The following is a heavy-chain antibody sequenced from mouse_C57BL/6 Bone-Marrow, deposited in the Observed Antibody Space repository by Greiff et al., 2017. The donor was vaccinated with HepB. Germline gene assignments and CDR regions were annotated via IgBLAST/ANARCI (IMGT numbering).Heavy chain of an antibody. CDR1: GFTFSDYG. CDR3: ARLYGNYGGYFDY. J-gene: IGHJ2*01. CDR2: ISNLAYSI. V-gene: IGHV5-15*01. Sequence: EVKVVESGGGLVQPGGSLKLSCAASGFTFSDYGMAWVRQAPRKGPEWVAFISNLAYSIYYADTVTGRFTISRANAKNTLYLEMSRLRSEDTAMYYCARLYGNYGGYFDYWGQGTTLTVAS. D-gene: IGHD2-1*01.